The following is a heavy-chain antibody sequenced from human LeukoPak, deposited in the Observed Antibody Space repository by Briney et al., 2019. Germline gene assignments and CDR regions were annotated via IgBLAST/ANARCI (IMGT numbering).Heavy chain of an antibody. CDR3: ARGDSSGWSPYYYYGMDV. Sequence: PSETLSLTCTVSGASISSGGYYWSWIRQHPGKGLEWIGHIYYSGTVYYNPSLKSRSTISVDTSKNQFSLNLSSLTAADTAVYYCARGDSSGWSPYYYYGMDVWGQGTTVTVSS. J-gene: IGHJ6*02. CDR2: IYYSGTV. D-gene: IGHD6-19*01. CDR1: GASISSGGYY. V-gene: IGHV4-31*03.